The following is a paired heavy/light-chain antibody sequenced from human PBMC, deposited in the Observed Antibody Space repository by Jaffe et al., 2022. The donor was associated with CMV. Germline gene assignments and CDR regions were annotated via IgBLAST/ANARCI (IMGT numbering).Heavy chain of an antibody. Sequence: QVHLVQSGAEVKRPGASVKVSCKTSGYTFTGYYMYWVRQGPGQGLEWMAWINPNSGDTNFAQKFQGRVTLTRDTSISTAYMELSSLRFDDTAIYYCATGGVGAMGGFDYWGQGTLVTVSS. J-gene: IGHJ4*02. CDR3: ATGGVGAMGGFDY. D-gene: IGHD3-16*01. V-gene: IGHV1-2*02. CDR1: GYTFTGYY. CDR2: INPNSGDT.
Light chain of an antibody. V-gene: IGLV1-40*01. CDR3: QSYDSSLSGSWV. CDR2: SNN. Sequence: QSVLTQPPSVSGAPGQRVTISCTGSSSNIGAGYDVYWYQQLPGAAPKFLISSNNNRPSGVPDRFSGSKSGTSASLAITGLQADDEADYYCQSYDSSLSGSWVFGGGTKLTVL. CDR1: SSNIGAGYD. J-gene: IGLJ3*02.